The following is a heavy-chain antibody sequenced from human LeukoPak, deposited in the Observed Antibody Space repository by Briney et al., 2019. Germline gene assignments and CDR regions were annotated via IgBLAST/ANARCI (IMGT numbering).Heavy chain of an antibody. CDR3: AKVGTDTTTVYSLDY. J-gene: IGHJ4*02. V-gene: IGHV3-30*18. Sequence: GGSLRLSCAASGFTFSSYGMHWVRQAPGEGLEWVAVISYDGSNKYYADSVKGRFTISRDNSKNTLYLQMNSLRAEDTAVYYCAKVGTDTTTVYSLDYWGQGTLVTVSS. CDR1: GFTFSSYG. CDR2: ISYDGSNK. D-gene: IGHD2-21*01.